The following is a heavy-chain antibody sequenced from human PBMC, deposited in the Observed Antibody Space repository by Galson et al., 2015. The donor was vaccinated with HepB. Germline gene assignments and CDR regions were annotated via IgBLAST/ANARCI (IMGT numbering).Heavy chain of an antibody. Sequence: SVKVSCKASGYTFTSYGISWVRQAPGQGLEWMGWISAYNGNTNYAQKLQGRVTMTTDTSTSTAYMELRSLRSDDTAVYYCARDRTIVVVPAANNWFDPWGQGTLVTVSS. D-gene: IGHD2-2*01. CDR1: GYTFTSYG. CDR3: ARDRTIVVVPAANNWFDP. V-gene: IGHV1-18*04. CDR2: ISAYNGNT. J-gene: IGHJ5*02.